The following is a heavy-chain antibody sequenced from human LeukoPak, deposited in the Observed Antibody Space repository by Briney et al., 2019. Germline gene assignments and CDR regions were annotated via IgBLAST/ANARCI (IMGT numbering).Heavy chain of an antibody. J-gene: IGHJ4*02. CDR3: TRTWPGNTCFNF. CDR1: GFNFNDAW. V-gene: IGHV3-15*01. Sequence: GGSLRLSCATSGFNFNDAWMNWVRQAPGKGLEWLGRIKSISYGGTIDYAAPVKGRFTISRDDSKNTPYLQMDSLETEDTAIYYCTRTWPGNTCFNFWGQGTLVTVSS. CDR2: IKSISYGGTI. D-gene: IGHD1-7*01.